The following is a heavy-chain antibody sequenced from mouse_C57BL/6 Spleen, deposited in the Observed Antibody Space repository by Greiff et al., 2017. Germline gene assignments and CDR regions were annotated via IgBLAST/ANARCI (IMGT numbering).Heavy chain of an antibody. V-gene: IGHV1-15*01. Sequence: VQLQQSGAELVRPGASVTLSCKASGYTFTDYEMHWVKQTPVHGLEWIGAIDPETGGTAYNQKFKGKAILTADKSSSTAYMELRSLTSEDSAVYYCTRRRDYGSSYYFDYWGQGTTLTVSS. CDR1: GYTFTDYE. D-gene: IGHD1-1*01. CDR3: TRRRDYGSSYYFDY. J-gene: IGHJ2*01. CDR2: IDPETGGT.